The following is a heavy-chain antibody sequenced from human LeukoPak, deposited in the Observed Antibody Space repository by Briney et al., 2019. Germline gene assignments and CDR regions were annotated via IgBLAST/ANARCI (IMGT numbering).Heavy chain of an antibody. Sequence: GGSLRLSCAASGFTFSSYALSWVRQAPGKGLEWVSAISGSGGSTYYADSVKGRFTISRDNSKNTLYLQMNSLRAEDTAVYYCAKGPRSGTTGYYFDYWGQGTLVTVSS. CDR3: AKGPRSGTTGYYFDY. V-gene: IGHV3-23*01. D-gene: IGHD1-1*01. J-gene: IGHJ4*02. CDR2: ISGSGGST. CDR1: GFTFSSYA.